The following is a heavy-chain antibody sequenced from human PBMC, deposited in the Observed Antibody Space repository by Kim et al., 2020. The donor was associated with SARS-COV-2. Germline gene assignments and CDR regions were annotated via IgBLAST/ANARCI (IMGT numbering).Heavy chain of an antibody. V-gene: IGHV1-8*01. J-gene: IGHJ6*02. CDR3: AREGSSASYYYGMDV. D-gene: IGHD6-19*01. CDR2: MNPNSGNT. CDR1: GYTFTSYD. Sequence: ASVKVSCKASGYTFTSYDINWVRQATGQGLEWMGWMNPNSGNTGYAQKFQGRVTMTRNTSISTAYMELSSLRSEDTAVYYCAREGSSASYYYGMDVWGQGTTVTVSS.